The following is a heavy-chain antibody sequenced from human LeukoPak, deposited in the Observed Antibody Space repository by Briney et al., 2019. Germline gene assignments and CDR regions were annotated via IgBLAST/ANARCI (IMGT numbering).Heavy chain of an antibody. CDR3: ARGSSSWYLLY. Sequence: GGSLRLSCAASGFPFDNYGMAWVRQGPGKGLEWVSSISSSSSYIYYADSVKGRFTISRDNAKNSLYLQMNSLRAEDTAVYYCARGSSSWYLLYWGQGTLVTVSS. CDR1: GFPFDNYG. J-gene: IGHJ4*02. D-gene: IGHD6-13*01. V-gene: IGHV3-21*01. CDR2: ISSSSSYI.